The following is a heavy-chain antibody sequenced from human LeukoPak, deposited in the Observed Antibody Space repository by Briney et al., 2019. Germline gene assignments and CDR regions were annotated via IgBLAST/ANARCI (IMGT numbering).Heavy chain of an antibody. V-gene: IGHV3-13*01. J-gene: IGHJ4*02. CDR3: ARGDGYKTFDY. CDR2: IGTAGDT. CDR1: GFTFSGYP. Sequence: GGSLRLSCAASGFTFSGYPIHWVRQATGKGLEWVSAIGTAGDTYYPGSVKGRFTISRENAKNSLYLQMNSLRAEDTAVYYCARGDGYKTFDYWGQGTLVTVSS. D-gene: IGHD5-24*01.